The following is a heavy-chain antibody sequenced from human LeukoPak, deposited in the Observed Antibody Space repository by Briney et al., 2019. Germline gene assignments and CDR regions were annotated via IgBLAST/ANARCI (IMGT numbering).Heavy chain of an antibody. D-gene: IGHD5-12*01. Sequence: KPSETLSLTCTVSGGSTSSYYWSWIRQPPGKGLEWIGYIYYSGSTNYNPSLKSRVTISVDTSKNQFSLKLSSVTAADTAVYYCARVRGATIWDFDYWGQGTLVTVSS. CDR2: IYYSGST. J-gene: IGHJ4*02. V-gene: IGHV4-59*01. CDR3: ARVRGATIWDFDY. CDR1: GGSTSSYY.